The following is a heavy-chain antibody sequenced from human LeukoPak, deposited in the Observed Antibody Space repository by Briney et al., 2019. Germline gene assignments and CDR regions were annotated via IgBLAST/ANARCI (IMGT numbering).Heavy chain of an antibody. CDR2: IYYSGST. Sequence: VKPSETLSLTCTVSGGSISSYYWSWIRQPPGKGLEWIGYIYYSGSTKYNPSLKSRVTISVDTSKNQFSLKLTSVTAADTAVYYCARLGIGIVPSAMLGDYYFDYWGQGTLVTVSS. V-gene: IGHV4-59*08. CDR1: GGSISSYY. J-gene: IGHJ4*02. D-gene: IGHD2-2*01. CDR3: ARLGIGIVPSAMLGDYYFDY.